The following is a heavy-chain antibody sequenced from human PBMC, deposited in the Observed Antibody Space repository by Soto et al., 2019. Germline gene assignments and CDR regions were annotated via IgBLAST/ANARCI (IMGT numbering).Heavy chain of an antibody. J-gene: IGHJ4*02. Sequence: QLQLVQSGAEVKETGSSVKVSCKSSGYIFKNYAVTWLRQAPGQGLEWMGGIIPVFGTPDYSQKFRGRVTITADESTSTVYMELRSLTSEDTAVYYCATHLYDYVWGSYRHWGQGTLVTVSS. CDR3: ATHLYDYVWGSYRH. CDR2: IIPVFGTP. CDR1: GYIFKNYA. V-gene: IGHV1-69*01. D-gene: IGHD3-16*02.